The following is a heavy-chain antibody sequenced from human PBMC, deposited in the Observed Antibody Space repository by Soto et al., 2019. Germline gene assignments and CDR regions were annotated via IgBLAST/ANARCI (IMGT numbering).Heavy chain of an antibody. CDR1: GGSFSGYY. CDR3: ARGRSSSWAPYYYYYGMDV. CDR2: INHSGST. J-gene: IGHJ6*02. V-gene: IGHV4-34*01. D-gene: IGHD6-13*01. Sequence: SETLSLTCAVYGGSFSGYYWSWIRQPPGKGLEWIGEINHSGSTNYNPSLKSRVTISVDTSKNQFSLKLSSVTAADTAVYYCARGRSSSWAPYYYYYGMDVWGQGTTVTVS.